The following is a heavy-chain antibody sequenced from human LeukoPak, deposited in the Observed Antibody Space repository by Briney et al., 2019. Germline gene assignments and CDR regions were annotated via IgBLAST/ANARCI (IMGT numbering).Heavy chain of an antibody. Sequence: PGGSLRLSCAASGFTFSSYAMSWVRQAPGKGLEWVSAISGSGGSTYYADSVKGRFTISRDNSKNTLYLQMNSLRAEDTAVYYCAKECLMGYCSGTSCCLFDYWGQGTMVTVSS. CDR1: GFTFSSYA. D-gene: IGHD2-2*01. J-gene: IGHJ4*02. V-gene: IGHV3-23*01. CDR2: ISGSGGST. CDR3: AKECLMGYCSGTSCCLFDY.